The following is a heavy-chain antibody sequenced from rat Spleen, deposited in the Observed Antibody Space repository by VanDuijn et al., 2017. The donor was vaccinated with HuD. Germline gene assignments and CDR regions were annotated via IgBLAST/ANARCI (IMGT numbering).Heavy chain of an antibody. D-gene: IGHD3-4*01. V-gene: IGHV5-46*01. CDR1: GFTFSSFP. CDR3: TGSNPNWFAY. Sequence: EVQLVESGGGLVQPGRSMKLSCAASGFTFSSFPMAWVRQAPGKGLEWVASLSPDGRNTYYPDKVKGRFVISKDNAKNTGYLQMTNLKSEDTAMYYCTGSNPNWFAYWGQGTLVTVSS. J-gene: IGHJ3*01. CDR2: LSPDGRNT.